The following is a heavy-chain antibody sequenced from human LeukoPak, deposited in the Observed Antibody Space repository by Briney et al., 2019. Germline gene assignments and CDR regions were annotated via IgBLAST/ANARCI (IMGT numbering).Heavy chain of an antibody. CDR2: IKQDGSEK. CDR1: GFTFSSYA. V-gene: IGHV3-7*01. D-gene: IGHD2-15*01. J-gene: IGHJ4*02. CDR3: ARGGRTAYDY. Sequence: GGSLRLSCAASGFTFSSYAMSWVRQAPGKGLEWVANIKQDGSEKYYVDSVKGRFTISRDNAKNSLYLQMNSLRAEDTAVYYCARGGRTAYDYWGQGTLVTVSS.